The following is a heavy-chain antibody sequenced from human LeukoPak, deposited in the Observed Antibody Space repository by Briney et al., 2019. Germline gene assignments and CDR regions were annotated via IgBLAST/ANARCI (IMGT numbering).Heavy chain of an antibody. CDR2: MYYSGNI. Sequence: PSETLSLTCTVSGGSISSSSYYWGWIRQPPGKGLEWIAYMYYSGNINYNPSLKSRVTISVDTSKNQFSLKLSSVTAADTAVYYCAADLPSGSYRFDYWGQGTPVTVSS. CDR1: GGSISSSSYY. CDR3: AADLPSGSYRFDY. V-gene: IGHV4-61*05. D-gene: IGHD1-26*01. J-gene: IGHJ4*02.